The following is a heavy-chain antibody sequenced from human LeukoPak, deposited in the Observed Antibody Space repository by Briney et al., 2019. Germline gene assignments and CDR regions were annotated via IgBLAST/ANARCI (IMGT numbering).Heavy chain of an antibody. V-gene: IGHV4-34*01. CDR3: ARLGGNFDY. CDR2: TNHSGST. CDR1: GGSFSGYF. D-gene: IGHD1-14*01. J-gene: IGHJ4*02. Sequence: SETLSLTCAVYGGSFSGYFWSWIRQPPGKGLEWIGETNHSGSTSYNPSLKSRVTISVDTSKNQFSLKLSSVTAADTAVYYCARLGGNFDYWGQGTLVTVSS.